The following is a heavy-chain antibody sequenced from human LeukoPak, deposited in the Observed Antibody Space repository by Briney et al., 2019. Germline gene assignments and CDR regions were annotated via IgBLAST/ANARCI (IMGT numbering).Heavy chain of an antibody. CDR2: IYYSGST. V-gene: IGHV4-39*01. D-gene: IGHD5-24*01. J-gene: IGHJ5*02. CDR3: ARASLDGYNS. CDR1: GGSISSSSYY. Sequence: SETLSLTCTVSGGSISSSSYYWGWIRQPPGKGREWIGSIYYSGSTYYNPSLKSRVTISVDTSKNQFSLKLSSVTAADTAVYYCARASLDGYNSWGQGTLVTVSS.